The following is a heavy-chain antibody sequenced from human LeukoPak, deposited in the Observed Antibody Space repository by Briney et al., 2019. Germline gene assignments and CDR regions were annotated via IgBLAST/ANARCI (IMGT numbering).Heavy chain of an antibody. CDR1: GFTFSSYS. Sequence: GGSLRLPCAASGFTFSSYSMNWVRQAPGKGLEWVSSISSSGSYIYYADSVKGRFTISRDNAKNSLYLQVNSLRAEDTAVYYCAKVDTAMGSLDAFDIWGQGTMVTVSS. J-gene: IGHJ3*02. D-gene: IGHD5-18*01. CDR3: AKVDTAMGSLDAFDI. V-gene: IGHV3-21*01. CDR2: ISSSGSYI.